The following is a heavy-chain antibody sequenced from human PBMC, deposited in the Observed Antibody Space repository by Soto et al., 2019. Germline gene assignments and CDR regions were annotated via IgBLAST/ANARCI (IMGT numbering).Heavy chain of an antibody. Sequence: AGGSLRLSCAASGFMFSSYEVNWVRQAPGKGLEWVSYISSSGSTIYYADSVKGRFTGSRDNAKNSLYLQMNSLRVEDTAVYYCAPRNTGGFDYWGQGTLVTVS. CDR2: ISSSGSTI. V-gene: IGHV3-48*03. J-gene: IGHJ4*02. D-gene: IGHD2-2*02. CDR3: APRNTGGFDY. CDR1: GFMFSSYE.